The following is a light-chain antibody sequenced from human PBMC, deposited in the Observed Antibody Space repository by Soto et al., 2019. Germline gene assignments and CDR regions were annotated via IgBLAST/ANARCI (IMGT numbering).Light chain of an antibody. Sequence: QSALTQPAPVSGSPGQSITISCTGTSSDVGAYNYVSWYQQHPGKAPKLMISEVSNRPSGVSNRFSGSKSGNTASLTISGLQAEDEADYFCSSYTSSSTLYVFGTGTKLTVL. CDR2: EVS. CDR1: SSDVGAYNY. V-gene: IGLV2-14*01. J-gene: IGLJ1*01. CDR3: SSYTSSSTLYV.